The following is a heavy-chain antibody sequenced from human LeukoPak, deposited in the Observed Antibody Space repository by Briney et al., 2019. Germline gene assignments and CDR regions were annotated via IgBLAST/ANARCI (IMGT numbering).Heavy chain of an antibody. Sequence: PSETLSLTCTVSGSSISSYYWSWIRQPPGKGLEWIGYIYYSGSTNYNPSLKSRVTISVDTSKNQFSLKLSSVTAADTAVYYCARAPLLWFGELSLYGMDVWGQGTTVTVSS. V-gene: IGHV4-59*01. CDR2: IYYSGST. CDR1: GSSISSYY. J-gene: IGHJ6*02. D-gene: IGHD3-10*01. CDR3: ARAPLLWFGELSLYGMDV.